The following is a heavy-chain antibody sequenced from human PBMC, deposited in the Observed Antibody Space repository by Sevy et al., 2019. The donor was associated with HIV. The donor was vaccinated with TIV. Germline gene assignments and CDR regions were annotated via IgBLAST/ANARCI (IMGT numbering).Heavy chain of an antibody. V-gene: IGHV4-4*07. CDR1: GDSISNYY. J-gene: IGHJ4*02. CDR3: AIDRVTIFGVTIDYYFDY. Sequence: SETLSLTCTVSGDSISNYYWSWIRQPAGKGLEWIGRIYDSGSATYNPSLESRVTMSADTTKNQLSLKLNSVTAADTAVYYCAIDRVTIFGVTIDYYFDYWGQGTLVTVSS. CDR2: IYDSGSA. D-gene: IGHD3-3*01.